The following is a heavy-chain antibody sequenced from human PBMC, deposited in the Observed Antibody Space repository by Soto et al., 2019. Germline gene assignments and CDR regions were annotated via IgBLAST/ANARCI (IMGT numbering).Heavy chain of an antibody. CDR2: IYYSGST. V-gene: IGHV4-39*01. CDR1: GGSISSSSYY. J-gene: IGHJ3*02. Sequence: SETLSLTCTVSGGSISSSSYYWGWIRQPPGKGLEWIGSIYYSGSTYYNPSLKSRVTISVDTSKNQFSLKLSSVTAADTAVYYCARPLRELMITFGGVIVLDAFDIWGQGTMVTVSS. CDR3: ARPLRELMITFGGVIVLDAFDI. D-gene: IGHD3-16*02.